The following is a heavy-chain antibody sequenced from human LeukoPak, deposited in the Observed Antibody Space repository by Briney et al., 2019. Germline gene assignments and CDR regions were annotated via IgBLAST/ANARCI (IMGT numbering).Heavy chain of an antibody. Sequence: SVMVSCKASGGTFSSYAISWVRQAPGQGLEWMGGIIPIFGTANYAQKFQGRVTITADESTSTAYMELSSLRSEDTAVYYCARDAGDSSFYSYDAFDIWGQGTMVTVSS. V-gene: IGHV1-69*13. D-gene: IGHD3-22*01. CDR1: GGTFSSYA. CDR2: IIPIFGTA. CDR3: ARDAGDSSFYSYDAFDI. J-gene: IGHJ3*02.